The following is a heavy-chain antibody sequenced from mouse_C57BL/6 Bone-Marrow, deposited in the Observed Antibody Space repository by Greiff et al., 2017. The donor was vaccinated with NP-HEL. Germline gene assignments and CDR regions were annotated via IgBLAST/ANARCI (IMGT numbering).Heavy chain of an antibody. Sequence: QVQLQQSGAELVRPGPSVKVSCKASGYAFTNYLIEWVKQRPGQGLEWIGVINPGSGGTNYNEKFKGKATLTADKSSSTAYMQLSGLTSEDSAVYFCARWATTDWYFDVWGTGTTVTVSS. CDR3: ARWATTDWYFDV. V-gene: IGHV1-54*01. CDR1: GYAFTNYL. J-gene: IGHJ1*03. CDR2: INPGSGGT. D-gene: IGHD1-1*01.